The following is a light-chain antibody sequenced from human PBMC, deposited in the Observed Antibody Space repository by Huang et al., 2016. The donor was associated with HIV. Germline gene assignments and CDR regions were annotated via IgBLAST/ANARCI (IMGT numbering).Light chain of an antibody. Sequence: EIVLTQSPATLSLSPGERATLSCRASQSVSRFLVWYQQKAGQAPRLLIYDASNRAIDIPARFSGSGSGTEFTLTISSLEPEDFAVYYCQQRSSWPRVTFGGGTKVELK. CDR1: QSVSRF. J-gene: IGKJ4*01. CDR3: QQRSSWPRVT. CDR2: DAS. V-gene: IGKV3-11*01.